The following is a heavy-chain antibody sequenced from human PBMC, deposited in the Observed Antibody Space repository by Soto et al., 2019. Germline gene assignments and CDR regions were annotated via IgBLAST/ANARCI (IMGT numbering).Heavy chain of an antibody. Sequence: QVQLQESGPGLVKSSETRSLTCTVAGGTISSYYWSWIRQPPGKGLEWIGYIYYSGSTNYSPSLKSRVTISVDTSKNQFSLKLSSVTAADTAVYYCARGEAAFDPWGQGTLVTVSS. V-gene: IGHV4-59*01. CDR2: IYYSGST. CDR3: ARGEAAFDP. J-gene: IGHJ5*02. CDR1: GGTISSYY. D-gene: IGHD6-13*01.